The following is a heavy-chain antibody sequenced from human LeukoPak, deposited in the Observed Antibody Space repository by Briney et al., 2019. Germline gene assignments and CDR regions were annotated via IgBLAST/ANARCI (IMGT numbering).Heavy chain of an antibody. J-gene: IGHJ5*02. CDR2: ISLSGTDT. CDR3: ATRGHIVVMAKPVVDP. CDR1: GGSISSSSYS. V-gene: IGHV3-23*01. D-gene: IGHD2-8*01. Sequence: ETLSLTCTVSGGSISSSSYSWGWIRQAPGKGLEWVSGISLSGTDTYYTDSVRGRFIISRDNSKNTLYLQMNSLRAEDTAVYYCATRGHIVVMAKPVVDPWGQGTLVTVSS.